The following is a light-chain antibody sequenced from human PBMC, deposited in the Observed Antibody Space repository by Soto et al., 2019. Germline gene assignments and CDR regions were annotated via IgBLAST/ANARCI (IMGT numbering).Light chain of an antibody. CDR3: LLSYGGAPVV. CDR2: DTS. J-gene: IGLJ2*01. Sequence: QAVVTQEPSLTVSPGVTVTLTCGSSTGAVTSGHYPYWFQQQPRQAPRTLIYDTSNKHSWTPARFSGSLLGGKAALTLSGAQPEDEAEYYCLLSYGGAPVVFGGGTKLTVL. V-gene: IGLV7-46*01. CDR1: TGAVTSGHY.